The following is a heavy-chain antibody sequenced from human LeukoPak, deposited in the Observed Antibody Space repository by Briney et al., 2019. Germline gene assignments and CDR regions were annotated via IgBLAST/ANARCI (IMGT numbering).Heavy chain of an antibody. CDR3: ARRYYYYYMDV. CDR2: IYHSGST. J-gene: IGHJ6*03. CDR1: GGSISSSNW. V-gene: IGHV4-4*02. Sequence: SETLSLTCAVSGGSISSSNWWSWVRQPPGKGLEWIGEIYHSGSTNYNPSLKSRVTISVDKPKNQFSLKLSSVTAADTAVYYCARRYYYYYMDVWGKGTTVTVSS.